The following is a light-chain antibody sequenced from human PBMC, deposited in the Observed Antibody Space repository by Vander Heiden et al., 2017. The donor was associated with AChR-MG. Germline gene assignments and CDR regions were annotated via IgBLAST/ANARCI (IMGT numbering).Light chain of an antibody. CDR1: QFLLRSNGNSY. J-gene: IGKJ1*01. Sequence: IVMTQSPLSLPVTPGEPASISCRSSQFLLRSNGNSYLDGYLQKPGPTPQLLIYLGSNRASGVPDRLSGSESGTDFTLKISRVEAEDVGVYYCMQALQTWTFGQGTKVEIK. CDR2: LGS. V-gene: IGKV2-28*01. CDR3: MQALQTWT.